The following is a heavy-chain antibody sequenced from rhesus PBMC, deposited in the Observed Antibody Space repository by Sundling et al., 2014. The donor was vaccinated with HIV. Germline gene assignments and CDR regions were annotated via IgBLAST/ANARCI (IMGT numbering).Heavy chain of an antibody. CDR2: LYANSNT. Sequence: QLQLQESGPGPVKPSETLSVTCTVSGGSFSTRSWSWIRQAPGKGLEWIGFLYANSNTNHNPSLKSRVTLSLDTSKNQFSLKLTSVTAADTAVYFCARTGGGRSPLDYYGLDSWGQGVVVTVSS. V-gene: IGHV4-169*01. D-gene: IGHD6-25*01. CDR1: GGSFSTRS. J-gene: IGHJ6*01. CDR3: ARTGGGRSPLDYYGLDS.